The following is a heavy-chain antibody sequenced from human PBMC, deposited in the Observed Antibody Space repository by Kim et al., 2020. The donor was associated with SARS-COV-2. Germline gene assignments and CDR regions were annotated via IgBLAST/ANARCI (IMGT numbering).Heavy chain of an antibody. V-gene: IGHV3-33*05. CDR3: ARPHGYSSDWYGF. CDR2: ITFDGNNK. J-gene: IGHJ4*02. Sequence: GGSLRLSCVTSGFTFTDYAMHWVRQAPGKGLEWLGHITFDGNNKYYADSVKGRFTISRDSSKNTVFLQMSSLRTEDTAVYYCARPHGYSSDWYGFWGQGTLVT. CDR1: GFTFTDYA. D-gene: IGHD6-19*01.